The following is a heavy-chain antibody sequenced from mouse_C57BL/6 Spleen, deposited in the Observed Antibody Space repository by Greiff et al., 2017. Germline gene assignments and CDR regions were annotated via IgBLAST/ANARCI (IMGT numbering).Heavy chain of an antibody. CDR1: GYTFTSYW. Sequence: QVQLQQSGAELVKPGASVKLSCKASGYTFTSYWMHWVKQRPGQGLEWIGMIHPKSGSTKYNEKFKGKATLTADKASSTAYMQLSSLTSEDSAVYYCARGRTVEATIYFGDWGQGTTLTVSS. D-gene: IGHD1-1*01. V-gene: IGHV1-64*01. CDR3: ARGRTVEATIYFGD. CDR2: IHPKSGST. J-gene: IGHJ2*01.